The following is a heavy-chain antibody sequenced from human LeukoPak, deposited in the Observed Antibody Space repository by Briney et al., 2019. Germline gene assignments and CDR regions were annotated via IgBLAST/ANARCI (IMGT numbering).Heavy chain of an antibody. J-gene: IGHJ4*02. CDR1: GFTFSSYW. D-gene: IGHD2-8*01. CDR3: AREGALMVYGVYY. Sequence: GGSLRLSCAASGFTFSSYWMSWVRQPPGKGLEWVANIKQDGSEKYYVDSVKGRFTISRDNAKNSLYLQMNSLRAEHTAVYYCAREGALMVYGVYYWGQGTLVTVSS. V-gene: IGHV3-7*01. CDR2: IKQDGSEK.